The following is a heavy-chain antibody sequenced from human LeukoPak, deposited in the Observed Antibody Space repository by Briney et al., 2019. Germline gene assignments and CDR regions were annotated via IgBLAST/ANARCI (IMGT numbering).Heavy chain of an antibody. CDR1: GYTFTGYY. CDR2: INPNSGGT. J-gene: IGHJ4*02. Sequence: ASVKVSCKASGYTFTGYYMHWVRQAPGQGLEWMGWINPNSGGTNYAQRFQGRVTMTRDTSISTAYMELSRLRSDDTAVYYCAREVRLEWSLYTPHFDYWGQGTLVTVSS. V-gene: IGHV1-2*02. CDR3: AREVRLEWSLYTPHFDY. D-gene: IGHD3-3*01.